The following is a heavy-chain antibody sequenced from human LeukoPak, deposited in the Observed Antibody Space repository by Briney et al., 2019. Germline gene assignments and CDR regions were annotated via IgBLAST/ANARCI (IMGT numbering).Heavy chain of an antibody. Sequence: GGSLILSCAASGFTFSSYAMSWVRQAPGKGLEWVSAISGSGGSTYYADSVKGRFTISRDNSKNTLYLQMNSLRAEDTAVYYCAKDLYYGSGSYYYYWGQGTLVTVSS. D-gene: IGHD3-10*01. J-gene: IGHJ4*02. CDR2: ISGSGGST. CDR1: GFTFSSYA. V-gene: IGHV3-23*01. CDR3: AKDLYYGSGSYYYY.